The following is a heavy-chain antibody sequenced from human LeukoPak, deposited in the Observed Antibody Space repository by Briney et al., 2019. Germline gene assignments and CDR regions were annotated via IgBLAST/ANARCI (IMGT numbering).Heavy chain of an antibody. CDR2: TYYRSKWYN. D-gene: IGHD1-26*01. Sequence: SQTLSLTCAISGDSVSSDSAAWNWIRQSPSRGLEWLGRTYYRSKWYNDYAVSVKSRITINPDTSKNQFSLQLNSVTPEDTAVYYCAREKMLIVGATEFDYWGQGTLVTVSS. V-gene: IGHV6-1*01. J-gene: IGHJ4*02. CDR3: AREKMLIVGATEFDY. CDR1: GDSVSSDSAA.